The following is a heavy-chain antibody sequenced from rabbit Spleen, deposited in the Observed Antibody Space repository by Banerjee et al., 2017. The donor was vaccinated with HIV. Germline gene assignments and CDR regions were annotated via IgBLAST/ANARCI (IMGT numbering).Heavy chain of an antibody. V-gene: IGHV1S7*01. J-gene: IGHJ3*01. Sequence: QLEESGGDLVKPGTSLTLSCKASGFDFINYYISWVRQAPGKGLEWIGIIYAAKGSTDYANWVNGRFTISSDNAQSTVDLKMTSLTAADTATYFCARAIVPWLGLTRLDLWGPGTLVTVS. D-gene: IGHD4-1*01. CDR2: IYAAKGST. CDR1: GFDFINYY. CDR3: ARAIVPWLGLTRLDL.